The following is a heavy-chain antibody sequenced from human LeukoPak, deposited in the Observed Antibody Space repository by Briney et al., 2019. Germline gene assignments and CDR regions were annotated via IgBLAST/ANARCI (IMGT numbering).Heavy chain of an antibody. CDR2: IIPILGIA. J-gene: IGHJ4*02. Sequence: SVKVSCRASGGTFSSYAISWVRQAPGQGLEWMGRIIPILGIANYAQKFQGRVTITADKFTSTAYMELSSLRSEDTAVYYCARGRWEETHCGGDCYSDFDYWGQGTLVTVSS. V-gene: IGHV1-69*04. CDR1: GGTFSSYA. CDR3: ARGRWEETHCGGDCYSDFDY. D-gene: IGHD2-21*02.